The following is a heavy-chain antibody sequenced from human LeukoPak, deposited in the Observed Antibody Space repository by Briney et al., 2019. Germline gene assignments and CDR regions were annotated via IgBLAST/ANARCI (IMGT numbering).Heavy chain of an antibody. CDR1: GGSITISDYY. CDR2: ISHTGTT. V-gene: IGHV4-39*01. D-gene: IGHD3-22*01. Sequence: SETLSLTCTVSGGSITISDYYWGWIRLPPGKGLEWIGTISHTGTTYYNPSLQSRVTISVDKSKNQFSLKLSSVTAADTAVYYCARGSNYYDSSGYDPHFDYWGQGTLVTVSS. CDR3: ARGSNYYDSSGYDPHFDY. J-gene: IGHJ4*02.